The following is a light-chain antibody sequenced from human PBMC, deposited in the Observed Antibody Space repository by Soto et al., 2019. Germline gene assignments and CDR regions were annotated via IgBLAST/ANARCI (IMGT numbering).Light chain of an antibody. CDR1: QSVGSSY. V-gene: IGKV3-20*01. Sequence: EIVLAHSPGTLSLSPWEIATLSCGASQSVGSSYLAWYQQKPVQAPRLLIYGASSRATGIPDRFSGSGSGTDFTLTITRLEPEDFAVYYCQLYGRSITFGHGTRLEIK. CDR2: GAS. J-gene: IGKJ5*01. CDR3: QLYGRSIT.